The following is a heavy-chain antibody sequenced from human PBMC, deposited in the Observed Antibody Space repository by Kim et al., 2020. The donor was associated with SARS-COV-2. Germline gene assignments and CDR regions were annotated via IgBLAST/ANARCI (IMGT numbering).Heavy chain of an antibody. Sequence: GGSLRLSCAASGFTFSSYAMSWVRQAPGKGLEWVSGVSYGGATTYYADSVKGRFTISRDNSKNTLYLQMNSLRAEDTAVYYCAKDRPSGELSAYYFDYWGPGTLVTVSS. V-gene: IGHV3-23*01. CDR1: GFTFSSYA. CDR3: AKDRPSGELSAYYFDY. D-gene: IGHD3-10*01. J-gene: IGHJ4*02. CDR2: VSYGGATT.